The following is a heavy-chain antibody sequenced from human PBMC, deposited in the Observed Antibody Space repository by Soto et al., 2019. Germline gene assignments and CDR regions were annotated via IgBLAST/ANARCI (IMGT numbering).Heavy chain of an antibody. D-gene: IGHD6-6*01. V-gene: IGHV1-46*01. CDR2: INPSGGST. CDR3: ARVEAARPPISYDYYGMDV. J-gene: IGHJ6*02. CDR1: GYTSTSYH. Sequence: ASVKVSCKASGYTSTSYHMHWVRQAPGQGLEWMGIINPSGGSTSYAQKFQGRVTMTRDTSTSTVYMELSSLRSEDTAVYYCARVEAARPPISYDYYGMDVWGQGTTVTVSS.